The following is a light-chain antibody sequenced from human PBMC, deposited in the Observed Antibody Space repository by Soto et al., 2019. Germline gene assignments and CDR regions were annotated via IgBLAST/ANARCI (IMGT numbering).Light chain of an antibody. Sequence: DIVMTQSPDSLAVSLGERATINCKSSQSVLYSSNNKNYLAWYQQKPGQPPKLLIYWASTREYGVPDRFSGSGSGTDFTLTISSLQAEDVAFYYCQQYYSSPRTFGQGTKVEIK. V-gene: IGKV4-1*01. CDR1: QSVLYSSNNKNY. J-gene: IGKJ1*01. CDR3: QQYYSSPRT. CDR2: WAS.